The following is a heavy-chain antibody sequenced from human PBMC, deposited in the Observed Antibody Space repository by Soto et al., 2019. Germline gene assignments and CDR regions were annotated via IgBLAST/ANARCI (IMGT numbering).Heavy chain of an antibody. J-gene: IGHJ4*02. Sequence: SETLSLTCAVSGGSISGSYYYWAWLRQSPGKGLEWIGNIFYSGGTNYNPSLKRRVPISLATSKNQFSLKLSSVTAADTAVYYCARPARQDTVAGDYWCQGTLVTVSS. CDR1: GGSISGSYYY. D-gene: IGHD5-12*01. CDR2: IFYSGGT. V-gene: IGHV4-39*01. CDR3: ARPARQDTVAGDY.